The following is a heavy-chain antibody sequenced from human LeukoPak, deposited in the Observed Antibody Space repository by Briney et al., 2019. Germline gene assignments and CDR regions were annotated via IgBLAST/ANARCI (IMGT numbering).Heavy chain of an antibody. CDR3: ARGRVSSSVWYSTYYYYFYMDV. Sequence: SETLSLTCSVSDDSITMYYWTWIRQPPGKGLEWIGYVDHTGSTNFNPSLNGRVSISRDTTKNLFSLRLRSVTAADTAVYFCARGRVSSSVWYSTYYYYFYMDVWGKGTTVTVSS. J-gene: IGHJ6*03. D-gene: IGHD1-1*01. V-gene: IGHV4-59*01. CDR1: DDSITMYY. CDR2: VDHTGST.